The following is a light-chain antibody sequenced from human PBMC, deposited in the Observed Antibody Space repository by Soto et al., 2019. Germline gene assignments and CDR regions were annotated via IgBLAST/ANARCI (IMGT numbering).Light chain of an antibody. CDR2: GNS. Sequence: QSVLTQPPSVSGAPGQRVTISCTGSNSNIGAGFDVHWYQQLPGTAPKLLIYGNSNRPSGVPDRFSGSRSGTSASLAITGLQAEDEADYYCQSSDSSLSYVFGSGTKLTVL. V-gene: IGLV1-40*01. CDR3: QSSDSSLSYV. J-gene: IGLJ1*01. CDR1: NSNIGAGFD.